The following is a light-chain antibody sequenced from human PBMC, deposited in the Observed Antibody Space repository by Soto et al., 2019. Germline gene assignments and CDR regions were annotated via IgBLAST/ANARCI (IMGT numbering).Light chain of an antibody. J-gene: IGKJ4*01. CDR1: QSISSW. V-gene: IGKV1-5*03. CDR3: QQYYSYPT. Sequence: IQMTESASTLSASVGDRDTITCRASQSISSWLAWYHQKPGKAPKLLIFKASTLESGVPSRFSGSGSGTEFTLTISSLQPDDFATYYCQQYYSYPTFGGGTKVDIK. CDR2: KAS.